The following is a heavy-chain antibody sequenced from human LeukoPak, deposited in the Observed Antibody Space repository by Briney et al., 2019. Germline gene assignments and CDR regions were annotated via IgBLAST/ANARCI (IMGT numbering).Heavy chain of an antibody. CDR1: GFILDDYG. J-gene: IGHJ3*02. CDR2: ISWNSVSI. V-gene: IGHV3-9*01. D-gene: IGHD6-19*01. CDR3: AKDMGSSGCCDAFDI. Sequence: GGSLRLSCAASGFILDDYGMHWVRQAPGKGLEWVSGISWNSVSIGYADSVKGRFTISRDNAKNSLYPQMNSLRAEDTALYYCAKDMGSSGCCDAFDIWGQGTMVTVSS.